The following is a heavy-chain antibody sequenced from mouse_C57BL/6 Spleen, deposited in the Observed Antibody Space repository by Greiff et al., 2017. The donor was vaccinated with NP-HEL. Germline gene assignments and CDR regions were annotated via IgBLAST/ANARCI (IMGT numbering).Heavy chain of an antibody. Sequence: QVQLQQSGAELVRPGSSVKLSCKASGYTFTSYWMHWVKQRPIQGLEWIGNIDPSDSETHYNQKFKDKATLTVDKSSSTAYMQLSSLTSEDSAVYYCASDYGNYVGFFAYWGQGTLVTVSA. V-gene: IGHV1-52*01. CDR3: ASDYGNYVGFFAY. CDR1: GYTFTSYW. CDR2: IDPSDSET. J-gene: IGHJ3*01. D-gene: IGHD2-1*01.